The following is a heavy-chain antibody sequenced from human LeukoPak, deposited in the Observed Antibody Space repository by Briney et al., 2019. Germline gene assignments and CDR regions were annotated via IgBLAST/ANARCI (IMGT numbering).Heavy chain of an antibody. CDR2: IYRRGST. V-gene: IGHV3-66*01. J-gene: IGHJ2*01. Sequence: GSLDLFCATSGITISSNYISWGRPAPGKGLGVVSGIYRRGSTYYADSVKGRFTISRDNSKNTLYLQMNSLRAEDTAVYYCARDAPPSYYYDSSGNAWYFDIWGRGTLVTVSS. D-gene: IGHD3-22*01. CDR3: ARDAPPSYYYDSSGNAWYFDI. CDR1: GITISSNY.